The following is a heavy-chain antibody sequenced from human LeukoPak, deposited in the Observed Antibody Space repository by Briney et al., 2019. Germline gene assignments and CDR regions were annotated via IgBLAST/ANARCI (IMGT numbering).Heavy chain of an antibody. Sequence: GGSLRLSCAASGFTFDDYGMSWVRHAPGKGLEWVSGINWNGGSTGYADSVKGRFTISRDNAKNSLYLQMNSLRAEDTAVYYCARDYDYYDSSGYYLGYWGQGTLVTVSS. V-gene: IGHV3-20*04. D-gene: IGHD3-22*01. CDR2: INWNGGST. CDR1: GFTFDDYG. J-gene: IGHJ4*02. CDR3: ARDYDYYDSSGYYLGY.